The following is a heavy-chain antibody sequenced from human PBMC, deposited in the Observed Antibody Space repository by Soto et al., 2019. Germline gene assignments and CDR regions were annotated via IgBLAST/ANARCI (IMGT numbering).Heavy chain of an antibody. CDR3: AINYFSSGSFFDY. V-gene: IGHV1-3*04. CDR1: GYTFTNHA. D-gene: IGHD3-10*01. Sequence: QVQLVQSGAEVKKPGASVTVSCKASGYTFTNHAIHWVRQAAGQGPEWMGWIFTSHGNTRYSQKFQGSVTITRDTSASTAYMELSSLTSEDRAGYCCAINYFSSGSFFDYWGQGTLVTVSS. CDR2: IFTSHGNT. J-gene: IGHJ4*02.